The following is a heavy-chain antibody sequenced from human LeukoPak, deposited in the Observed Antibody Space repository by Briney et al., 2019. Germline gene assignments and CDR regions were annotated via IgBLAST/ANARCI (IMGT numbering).Heavy chain of an antibody. J-gene: IGHJ4*02. D-gene: IGHD3-10*01. CDR2: IYFSGST. V-gene: IGHV4-59*01. CDR1: GGSFSSYY. Sequence: SETLSLTCTVSGGSFSSYYWSWLRQPPEKRLEWIGYIYFSGSTNYNPSLKSRVTISVDTSKNQFSLKLSSVTAADTAVYYCARTEYYFDYWGQGTLVTVSS. CDR3: ARTEYYFDY.